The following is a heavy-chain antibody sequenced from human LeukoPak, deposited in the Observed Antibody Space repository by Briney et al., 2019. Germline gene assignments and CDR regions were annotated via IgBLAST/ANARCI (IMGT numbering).Heavy chain of an antibody. J-gene: IGHJ4*02. CDR1: GGSISTSSYY. CDR2: IYYSGST. V-gene: IGHV4-39*01. Sequence: SETLSLTCTVSGGSISTSSYYWGWIRQPPGKGLEWIGTIYYSGSTYYNPSLQSRATISVDTSKNQFSLKLTSVTAADAAVCYCARGGYIYGLDYWGQGTLVTVSS. CDR3: ARGGYIYGLDY. D-gene: IGHD5-18*01.